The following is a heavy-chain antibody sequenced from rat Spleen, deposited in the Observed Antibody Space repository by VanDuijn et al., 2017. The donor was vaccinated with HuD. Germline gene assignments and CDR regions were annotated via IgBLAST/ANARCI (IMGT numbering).Heavy chain of an antibody. D-gene: IGHD1-6*01. CDR3: ARRHYGYTDYFDY. V-gene: IGHV5-29*01. CDR2: ISYGDSSGHSST. J-gene: IGHJ2*01. Sequence: EVQLVESGGGLVQPGRSLKLSCAASGFTFSDYGVAWVRQAPTKGLEWVATISYGDSSGHSSTSYRESVKGRFTISRDNAKSTLNLQMDSLGSEDTATYYCARRHYGYTDYFDYWGQGVMVTVSS. CDR1: GFTFSDYG.